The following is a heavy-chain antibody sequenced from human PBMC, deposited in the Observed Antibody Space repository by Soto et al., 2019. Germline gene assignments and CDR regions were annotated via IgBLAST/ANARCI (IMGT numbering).Heavy chain of an antibody. Sequence: SETLSLTCTVSGGSISSSSYYWGWIRQPPGKGLEWIGSIYYSGSTYYNPSLKSRVTISVDTSKNQFSLKLSSGTAADTAVYYCARGGYDYVWGSYRYHFDYWGQGTLVTVSS. CDR2: IYYSGST. V-gene: IGHV4-39*01. CDR3: ARGGYDYVWGSYRYHFDY. CDR1: GGSISSSSYY. D-gene: IGHD3-16*02. J-gene: IGHJ4*02.